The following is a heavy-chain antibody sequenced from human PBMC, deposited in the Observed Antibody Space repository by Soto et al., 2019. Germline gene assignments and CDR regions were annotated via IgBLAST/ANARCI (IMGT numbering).Heavy chain of an antibody. Sequence: GGSLRLSCAASGFTVSSNYMSWVRQAPGKGLEWVSVIYSGGSTYYADSVKGRFTISRDNSKNTLYLQMNSLRAEDTAVYYCARDLYDLYYDRSGLYYPHYYYGKDVWGQGTTVTVSS. V-gene: IGHV3-53*01. J-gene: IGHJ6*02. D-gene: IGHD3-22*01. CDR3: ARDLYDLYYDRSGLYYPHYYYGKDV. CDR1: GFTVSSNY. CDR2: IYSGGST.